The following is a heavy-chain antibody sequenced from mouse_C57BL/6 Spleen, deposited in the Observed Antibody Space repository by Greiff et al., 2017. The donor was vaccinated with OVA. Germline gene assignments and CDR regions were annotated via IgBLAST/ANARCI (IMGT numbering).Heavy chain of an antibody. V-gene: IGHV5-17*01. J-gene: IGHJ2*01. CDR1: GFTFSDYG. CDR3: ARPGNSYYFDY. D-gene: IGHD2-1*01. CDR2: ISSGSSTI. Sequence: DVHLVESGGGLVKPGGSLKLSCAASGFTFSDYGMHWVRQAPEKGLEWVAYISSGSSTIYYADTVKGRFTISRDNAKNTLFLQMTSLRSEDTAMYYCARPGNSYYFDYWGQGTTLTVAS.